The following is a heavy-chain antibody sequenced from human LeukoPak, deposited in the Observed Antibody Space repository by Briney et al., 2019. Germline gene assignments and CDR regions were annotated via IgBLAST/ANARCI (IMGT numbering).Heavy chain of an antibody. D-gene: IGHD6-13*01. CDR1: GYTFSTYA. Sequence: PGGPLRLSCAASGYTFSTYALSWVRQAPGKGLEWVSAISNSGSSTYYADSVRGRFSISRDNSKNTLYLQMNSLRAEDTAVYYCAKAAAGSYYFDYWGQGTLVTVSS. J-gene: IGHJ4*02. CDR2: ISNSGSST. CDR3: AKAAAGSYYFDY. V-gene: IGHV3-23*01.